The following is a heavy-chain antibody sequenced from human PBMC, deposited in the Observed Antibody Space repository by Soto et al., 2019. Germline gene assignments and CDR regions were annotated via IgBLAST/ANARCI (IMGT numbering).Heavy chain of an antibody. CDR3: ARDFMDCSGGSCYGSPDAFDI. J-gene: IGHJ3*02. CDR2: FSAYNGNT. CDR1: GYTFTSYG. D-gene: IGHD2-15*01. V-gene: IGHV1-18*01. Sequence: ASVKVSCKASGYTFTSYGISWVRQTPGQGLEWMVLFSAYNGNTNYAQKVQGRVTMTTDTPTSTAYMELRSLRSDDTAVYYCARDFMDCSGGSCYGSPDAFDIWGQGTMFTVS.